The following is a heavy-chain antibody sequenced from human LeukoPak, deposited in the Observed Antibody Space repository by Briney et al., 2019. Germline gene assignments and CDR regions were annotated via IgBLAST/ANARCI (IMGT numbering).Heavy chain of an antibody. CDR2: TSYDGSYK. V-gene: IGHV3-30*18. J-gene: IGHJ4*02. D-gene: IGHD3-10*01. Sequence: PGRSLILSCSASGFTFSSYGMHWVRQAPGKGLEWVAVTSYDGSYKNYADSLKGRFTISRDNSKNTLYLQMNSLRPEDTAVYYCAKDETFHDSGSYSDYWGQGTLVTVSS. CDR3: AKDETFHDSGSYSDY. CDR1: GFTFSSYG.